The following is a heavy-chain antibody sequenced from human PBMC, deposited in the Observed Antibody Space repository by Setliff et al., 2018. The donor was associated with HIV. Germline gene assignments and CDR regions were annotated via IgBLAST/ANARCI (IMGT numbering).Heavy chain of an antibody. CDR2: IIPMFGAT. V-gene: IGHV1-69*13. J-gene: IGHJ1*01. CDR3: ARDPFPSTNYYDSSMYPFAQFFQH. Sequence: SVKVSCKASGVSFSSYAISWVRQAPGQGLEWMGGIIPMFGATNYAQKFQGRVTITADESTNTAYMELSSLRSEDTAVYYCARDPFPSTNYYDSSMYPFAQFFQHWGQGTPVTVSS. D-gene: IGHD3-22*01. CDR1: GVSFSSYA.